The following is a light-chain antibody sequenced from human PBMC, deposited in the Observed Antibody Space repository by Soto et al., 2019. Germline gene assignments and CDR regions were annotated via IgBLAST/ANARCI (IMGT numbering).Light chain of an antibody. CDR1: SSDVGAYNY. CDR3: SSYTSSNTYV. Sequence: QSALTQPASVSGSPGQSITISCTGTSSDVGAYNYVSWYQQHPGKAPTLMIYDVSNRPSGVSNRFSGSKSGNTASLTISGLQAEDEADYYCSSYTSSNTYVFGTGTKVTVL. J-gene: IGLJ1*01. V-gene: IGLV2-14*03. CDR2: DVS.